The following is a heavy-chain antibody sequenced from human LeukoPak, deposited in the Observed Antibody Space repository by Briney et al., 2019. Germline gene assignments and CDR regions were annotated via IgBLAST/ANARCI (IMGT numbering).Heavy chain of an antibody. CDR2: ISNDGSNK. J-gene: IGHJ4*02. V-gene: IGHV3-30*18. Sequence: GGSLRLSCEASGFTFSGYGMHWVRQAPGKGLEWVAVISNDGSNKYYADSVKGRFTISRDNSKNTRYLLMNSLRAEDTAVYYCAKDRDMVRGENYFDYWGQGTLVTVSS. D-gene: IGHD3-10*01. CDR1: GFTFSGYG. CDR3: AKDRDMVRGENYFDY.